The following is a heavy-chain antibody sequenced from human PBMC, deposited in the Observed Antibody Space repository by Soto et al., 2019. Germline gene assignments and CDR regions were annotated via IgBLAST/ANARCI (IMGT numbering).Heavy chain of an antibody. D-gene: IGHD5-12*01. J-gene: IGHJ4*02. CDR1: GVSISGHA. Sequence: PEPLSLTCPVSGVSISGHAWIWVRPPAGRGLEWIGHIYPSGSTNYNPSLRSRVTMSLDTSNNQIFLNLTSVTAADTAVFYCVRGRSYSVYDFWGPGTLVTLS. CDR3: VRGRSYSVYDF. V-gene: IGHV4-4*07. CDR2: IYPSGST.